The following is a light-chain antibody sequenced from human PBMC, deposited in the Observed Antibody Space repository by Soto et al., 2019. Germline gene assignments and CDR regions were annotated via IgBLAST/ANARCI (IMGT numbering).Light chain of an antibody. CDR2: AAS. Sequence: DIQMTQSPSSLSAFVGDRVTITCRASQSISSYLAWYQQKPGKAPKLLIYAASTLQSGVPSRFSGSGSGTDFTLTISCLQSEDFATYYCQQFKNYPITFGQGTRLEIK. V-gene: IGKV1-9*01. CDR3: QQFKNYPIT. CDR1: QSISSY. J-gene: IGKJ5*01.